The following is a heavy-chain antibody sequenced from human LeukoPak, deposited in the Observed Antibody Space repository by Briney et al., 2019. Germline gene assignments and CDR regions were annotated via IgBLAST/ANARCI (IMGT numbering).Heavy chain of an antibody. V-gene: IGHV3-15*01. CDR3: PTQPTQSKMVELGNCPGDGSPPITY. Sequence: GGSLRLSCAGSGFTFTDAWMNWVRQAPGKGLEWVGRIKSKADGGTTDYAAPVKGRFTVSRDDSKKMLYLELRSLKSEDTAVFYCPTQPTQSKMVELGNCPGDGSPPITYWAKETRVIAPS. J-gene: IGHJ4*02. D-gene: IGHD2-8*02. CDR2: IKSKADGGTT. CDR1: GFTFTDAW.